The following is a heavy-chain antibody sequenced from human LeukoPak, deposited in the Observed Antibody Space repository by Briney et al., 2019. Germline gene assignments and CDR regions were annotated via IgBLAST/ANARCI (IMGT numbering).Heavy chain of an antibody. CDR3: ARDPRTIFGVGHAFDI. D-gene: IGHD3-3*01. CDR2: ISSSSSYI. J-gene: IGHJ3*02. V-gene: IGHV3-21*01. Sequence: GGSLRLSCAASGFTFSSYSMNWVRQAPGKGLEWVSSISSSSSYIYYADSVKGRFTISRDNAKNSLYLQMNSLRAEDTAVYYCARDPRTIFGVGHAFDIWGQGTMVTVSS. CDR1: GFTFSSYS.